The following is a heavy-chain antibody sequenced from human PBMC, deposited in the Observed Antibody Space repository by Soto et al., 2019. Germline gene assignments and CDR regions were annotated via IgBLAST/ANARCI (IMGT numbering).Heavy chain of an antibody. CDR3: VQTRCGGHCLEIYSSHAYYGFDV. CDR2: LYWDDDK. J-gene: IGHJ6*02. D-gene: IGHD2-21*02. CDR1: GLSLRTTGVG. V-gene: IGHV2-5*02. Sequence: QITLKESGPPLVKPTQTLTLTCTVSGLSLRTTGVGVGWVRQPPGKALEWLALLYWDDDKRYSPSLKSRLTITKDISENQVVLTMTNMDTVDTATYYCVQTRCGGHCLEIYSSHAYYGFDVWGQGTTVTVSS.